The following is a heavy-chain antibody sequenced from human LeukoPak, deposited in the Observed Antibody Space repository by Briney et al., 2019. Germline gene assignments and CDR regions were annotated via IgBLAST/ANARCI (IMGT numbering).Heavy chain of an antibody. Sequence: SETLSLTCAVYAGSFSGYYWSWIRQPPGKGLEWIGEINHSGSTSYNPSLKSRVTISVDTSKNQFSLKLSSVTAADTAVYYCARHKKSIVDTDMGPWGQGTLVTVSS. CDR2: INHSGST. CDR1: AGSFSGYY. CDR3: ARHKKSIVDTDMGP. V-gene: IGHV4-34*01. D-gene: IGHD5-18*01. J-gene: IGHJ5*02.